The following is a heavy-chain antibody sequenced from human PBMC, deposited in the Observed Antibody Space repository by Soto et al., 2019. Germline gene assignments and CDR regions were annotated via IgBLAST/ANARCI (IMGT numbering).Heavy chain of an antibody. D-gene: IGHD6-19*01. V-gene: IGHV3-15*07. CDR1: GFTFSNAW. CDR2: IKSKTDGGTT. Sequence: GGSLRLSCAASGFTFSNAWMNWVRQAPGKGLEWVGRIKSKTDGGTTDYAAPVKGRFTISRDDSKNTLYLQMNSLKTEDTAVYYCTTDYSSGWYQFDYWGQGTLVTVSS. J-gene: IGHJ4*02. CDR3: TTDYSSGWYQFDY.